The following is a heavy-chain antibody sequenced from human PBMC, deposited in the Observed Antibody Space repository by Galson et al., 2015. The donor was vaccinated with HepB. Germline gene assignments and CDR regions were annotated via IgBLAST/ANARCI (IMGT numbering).Heavy chain of an antibody. CDR3: ARAIWVKERGIDY. Sequence: SLRLSCAASGFTFSSYAMHWVRQAPGKGLEWVAVISYDGSNKYYADPVKGRFTISRDNSKNTLYLQMNSLRAEDTAVYYCARAIWVKERGIDYWGQGTLVTVSS. J-gene: IGHJ4*02. D-gene: IGHD3-10*01. V-gene: IGHV3-30-3*01. CDR1: GFTFSSYA. CDR2: ISYDGSNK.